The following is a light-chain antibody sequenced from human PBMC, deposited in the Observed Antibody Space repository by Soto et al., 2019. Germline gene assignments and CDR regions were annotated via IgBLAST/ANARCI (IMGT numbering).Light chain of an antibody. CDR1: QSLRSS. CDR3: QQYNNWPPTWT. Sequence: ETMMTQSPDTLSVSLGERATLSCRASQSLRSSLAWYQQKPGQPPRLLIYDASTRATDIPARFTGSGSGTEFTLTISSLQSADFAVYYCQQYNNWPPTWTFGQGTKVDIK. CDR2: DAS. V-gene: IGKV3-15*01. J-gene: IGKJ1*01.